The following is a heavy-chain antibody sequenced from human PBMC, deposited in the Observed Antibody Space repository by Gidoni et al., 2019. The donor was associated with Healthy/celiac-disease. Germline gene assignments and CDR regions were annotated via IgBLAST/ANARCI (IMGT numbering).Heavy chain of an antibody. CDR2: ISISSSTI. V-gene: IGHV3-48*02. Sequence: EVQLVESGGGLVQPGGSLRLSCAASGFTFSSSSMNWFRQAPGKGLEWVSYISISSSTIYYAGSVKGRFTISRDNAKNSLYLQMNSLRDEDTAVYYCAREEGPYMVRGVIAVRGYYYGMDVWGQGTTVTVSS. D-gene: IGHD3-10*01. CDR1: GFTFSSSS. CDR3: AREEGPYMVRGVIAVRGYYYGMDV. J-gene: IGHJ6*02.